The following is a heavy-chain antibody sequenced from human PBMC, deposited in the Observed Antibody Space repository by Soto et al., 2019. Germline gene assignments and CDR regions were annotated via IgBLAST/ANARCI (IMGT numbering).Heavy chain of an antibody. J-gene: IGHJ4*02. V-gene: IGHV4-34*01. CDR3: AGGLYSSGSYYRFDY. D-gene: IGHD3-10*01. CDR1: GGSFSGYY. Sequence: SETLSLTCAVYGGSFSGYYWSWIRQPPGKGLEWIGEINHSGSTNYNPSLKSRVTISVDTSKNQFSLKLSSVTAADTAVYYCAGGLYSSGSYYRFDYWGQGTLVTVSS. CDR2: INHSGST.